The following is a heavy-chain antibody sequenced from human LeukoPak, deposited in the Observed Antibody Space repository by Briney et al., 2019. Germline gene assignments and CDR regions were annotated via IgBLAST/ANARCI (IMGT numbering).Heavy chain of an antibody. Sequence: GGSLRLSCAASGFTFSNYAMSWVRQAPGKGLEWVSAIRGSGGSTYYADSVKGRSTISRDNSKNTLYLQMNSLRAEDTAVYYCAKDPGYCSGNSCYYFDYWGQGTLVTVSS. CDR2: IRGSGGST. D-gene: IGHD2-15*01. V-gene: IGHV3-23*01. J-gene: IGHJ4*02. CDR3: AKDPGYCSGNSCYYFDY. CDR1: GFTFSNYA.